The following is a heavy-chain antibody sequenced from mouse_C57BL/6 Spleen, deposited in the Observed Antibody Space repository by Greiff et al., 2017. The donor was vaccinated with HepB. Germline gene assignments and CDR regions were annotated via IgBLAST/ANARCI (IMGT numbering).Heavy chain of an antibody. D-gene: IGHD2-5*01. J-gene: IGHJ2*01. CDR2: INPNNGGT. CDR3: ARYYSNYVGFDY. V-gene: IGHV1-26*01. CDR1: GYTFTDYY. Sequence: EVQLQQSGPELVKPGASVKISCKASGYTFTDYYMNWVKQSHGKSLEWIGDINPNNGGTSYNQKFKGKATLTVDKSSSTAYMELRSLTSEDSAVYYCARYYSNYVGFDYWGQHTTLTVSS.